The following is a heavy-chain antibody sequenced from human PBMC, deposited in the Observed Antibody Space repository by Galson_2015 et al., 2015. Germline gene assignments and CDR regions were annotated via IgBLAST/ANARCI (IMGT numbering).Heavy chain of an antibody. D-gene: IGHD2-15*01. J-gene: IGHJ5*02. CDR2: IIPIFGTA. V-gene: IGHV1-69*13. Sequence: SVKVSCKASGGTLSSYAISWVRQAPGQGLEWMRGIIPIFGTANYAQKFQGRVTITADESTSTAYMELSSLRSEDTAVYYCARGDLGYCSGGSCYSWFDPWGQGTLVTVSS. CDR1: GGTLSSYA. CDR3: ARGDLGYCSGGSCYSWFDP.